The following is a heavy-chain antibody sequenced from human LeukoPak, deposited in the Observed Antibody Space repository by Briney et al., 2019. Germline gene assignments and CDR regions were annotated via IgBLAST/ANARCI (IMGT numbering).Heavy chain of an antibody. D-gene: IGHD3-10*01. J-gene: IGHJ5*02. CDR2: ISAAGDST. V-gene: IGHV3-23*01. CDR3: AKDSTYYGSGSDNWFDP. Sequence: GGSLRLSCAASGFTFSIYAMTWVRQAPGKGLEWVSSISAAGDSTNYADSVKGRFTISRDNSKSALYLQMNSLRAEDTAVYYCAKDSTYYGSGSDNWFDPWGQGTLVTVSS. CDR1: GFTFSIYA.